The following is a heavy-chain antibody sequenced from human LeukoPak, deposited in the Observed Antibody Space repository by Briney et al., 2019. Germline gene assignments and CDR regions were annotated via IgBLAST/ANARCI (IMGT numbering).Heavy chain of an antibody. CDR1: GGSFSAYY. J-gene: IGHJ4*02. CDR3: ARXSRP. V-gene: IGHV4-34*01. D-gene: IGHD6-6*01. Sequence: SETLSLTCAVYGGSFSAYYWSWIRQPPGKGLEWIGXINXXXXXXYXXSLKSRVTISVDTSKNQFSLKLSSVTAADTAVYYCARXSRPGGQGTLVTVSS. CDR2: INXXXXX.